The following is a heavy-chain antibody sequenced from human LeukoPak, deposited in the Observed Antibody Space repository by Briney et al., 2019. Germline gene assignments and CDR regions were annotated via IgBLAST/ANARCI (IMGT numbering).Heavy chain of an antibody. CDR1: GGSVSNYY. V-gene: IGHV4-59*02. CDR3: ATRKLGNDY. CDR2: IYYTET. Sequence: ASETLSLTCTVSGGSVSNYYRSWIRQSPGKGLEWIGYIYYTETSYNPSLKSRVTISADTSKNQFSLKLYSVTAADTAVYYCATRKLGNDYWGQGTLVTVSS. J-gene: IGHJ4*02. D-gene: IGHD7-27*01.